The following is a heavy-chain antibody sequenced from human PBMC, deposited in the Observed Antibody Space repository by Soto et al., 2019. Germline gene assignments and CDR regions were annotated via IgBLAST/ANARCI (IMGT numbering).Heavy chain of an antibody. CDR2: TYYRSKWFN. V-gene: IGHV6-1*01. D-gene: IGHD2-8*01. J-gene: IGHJ5*01. Sequence: QTLTHTCAISGERVSNNRATWDWIRQSPSRGLEWLGRTYYRSKWFNDYAVSVKGRISINPDTSNNQFSLQLNSVTPDDTAVYYCARLIGNSWLDSWGQGTLVTVSS. CDR3: ARLIGNSWLDS. CDR1: GERVSNNRAT.